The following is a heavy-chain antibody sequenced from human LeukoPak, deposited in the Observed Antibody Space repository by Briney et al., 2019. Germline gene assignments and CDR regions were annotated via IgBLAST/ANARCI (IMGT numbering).Heavy chain of an antibody. V-gene: IGHV3-23*01. CDR1: GFTFCSYA. CDR2: ISGSGGTT. CDR3: AKDREMATITVSWMFDP. D-gene: IGHD5-24*01. J-gene: IGHJ5*02. Sequence: GGSLRLSCAASGFTFCSYAMGSVRQAPGKGLEWVSTISGSGGTTYYADSVRGRFTISRDNSKNTLYLQMNSLRAEDTAVYYCAKDREMATITVSWMFDPWGQGTLVTVSS.